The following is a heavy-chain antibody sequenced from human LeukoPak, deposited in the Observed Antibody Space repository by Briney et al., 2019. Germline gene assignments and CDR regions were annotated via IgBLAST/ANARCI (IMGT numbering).Heavy chain of an antibody. CDR3: ARSLGELSFVDY. Sequence: SVKVSCKASEGTFSSYTISWVRQAPGQGLERMGRIIPILGIANYAQKFQGRVTITADKSTSTAYMELSSLRSEDTAVYYCARSLGELSFVDYWGQGTLVTVSS. V-gene: IGHV1-69*02. D-gene: IGHD3-16*02. CDR1: EGTFSSYT. CDR2: IIPILGIA. J-gene: IGHJ4*02.